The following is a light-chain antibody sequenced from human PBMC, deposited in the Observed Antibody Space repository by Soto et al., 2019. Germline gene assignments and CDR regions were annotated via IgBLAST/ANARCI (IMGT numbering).Light chain of an antibody. CDR2: EVT. J-gene: IGLJ2*01. V-gene: IGLV2-8*01. CDR1: SSDVGGYNY. Sequence: QSALTQPASVSGSPGQSITISCTGTSSDVGGYNYVSWYQQLPGKAPKLMIYEVTKRPSGVPDRFSGSKSGNTASLTVSGLQAEDEADYYCSSYAGSNNVVFGGGTQLTVL. CDR3: SSYAGSNNVV.